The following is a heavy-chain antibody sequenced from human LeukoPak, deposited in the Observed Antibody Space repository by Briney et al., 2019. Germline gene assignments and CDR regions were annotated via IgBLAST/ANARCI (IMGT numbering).Heavy chain of an antibody. Sequence: GRSLRLSCAASGFTFSSYAMHWVRQAPGKGLEWVAVISYDGSNKYYADSVKGRFTISRDNSKNTLYLQMNSLRAEDTAVYYCAGDFSGYSYAIDYWGQGTLVTVSS. CDR2: ISYDGSNK. D-gene: IGHD5-18*01. J-gene: IGHJ4*02. V-gene: IGHV3-30-3*01. CDR1: GFTFSSYA. CDR3: AGDFSGYSYAIDY.